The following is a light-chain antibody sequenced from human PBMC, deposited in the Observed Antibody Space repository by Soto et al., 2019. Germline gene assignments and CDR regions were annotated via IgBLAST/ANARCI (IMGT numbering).Light chain of an antibody. CDR2: DAS. J-gene: IGKJ4*01. Sequence: EIVLTQSPGTLSLSPGERATLSCRASQSVSSYLAWYQQKPGQAPRLLIYDASNRATGIPARFSGSGSGTDFTLTISSLEPEDFAVYYCQQRSNWPPGLTFGGGTKVDI. V-gene: IGKV3-11*01. CDR3: QQRSNWPPGLT. CDR1: QSVSSY.